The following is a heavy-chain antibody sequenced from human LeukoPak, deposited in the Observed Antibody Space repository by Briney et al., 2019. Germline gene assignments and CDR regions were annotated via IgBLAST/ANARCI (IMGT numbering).Heavy chain of an antibody. Sequence: GGSLRLSCAASGFTFSSYAMHWVRQAPGKGLEWVAVISYDGSNKYYADSVKGRFTISRDNSKNTLYLQMNSLRAEDTAVYYCARGRPYSSGWYGFDYWGQGTLVTVSS. D-gene: IGHD6-19*01. CDR2: ISYDGSNK. CDR3: ARGRPYSSGWYGFDY. CDR1: GFTFSSYA. V-gene: IGHV3-30*04. J-gene: IGHJ4*02.